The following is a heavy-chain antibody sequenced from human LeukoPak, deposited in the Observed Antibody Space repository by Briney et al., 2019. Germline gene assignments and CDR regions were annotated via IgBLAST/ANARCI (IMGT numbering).Heavy chain of an antibody. CDR3: ARVVVHGHSDY. Sequence: SETLSLTCTVSGGSINSYYWSWIRQPPGKTLEWIGYIFYTGSTKYNPSLKSRVTISVDTSKNQFSLRLTSVTAADTAVYYCARVVVHGHSDYWGQGALVTVSS. J-gene: IGHJ4*02. CDR2: IFYTGST. V-gene: IGHV4-59*08. CDR1: GGSINSYY. D-gene: IGHD3-16*02.